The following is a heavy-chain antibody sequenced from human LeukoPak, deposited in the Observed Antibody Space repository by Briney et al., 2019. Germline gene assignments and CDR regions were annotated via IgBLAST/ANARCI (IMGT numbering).Heavy chain of an antibody. D-gene: IGHD2-15*01. Sequence: SETLSLTCTVSGDSISSYYWSWIRQPAGKGLEWIGRIYTSGSTNYNPSLKSRVTMSVDTSKNQFSLKLSSVTAADTAVYYCARDRGYCSGGSCYNFDYWGQGTLVTVSS. CDR3: ARDRGYCSGGSCYNFDY. CDR2: IYTSGST. CDR1: GDSISSYY. J-gene: IGHJ4*02. V-gene: IGHV4-4*07.